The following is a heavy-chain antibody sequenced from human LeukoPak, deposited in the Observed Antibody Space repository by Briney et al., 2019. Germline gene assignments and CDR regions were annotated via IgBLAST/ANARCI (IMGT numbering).Heavy chain of an antibody. V-gene: IGHV1-58*02. D-gene: IGHD2-2*01. Sequence: GTSVKVSCKASGFTFTSSAMQWVRQARGQRLEWIGWIVVGSGNTNYAQKFQERVTITRDMSTSTAYMELSSLRSEDTAVYYCAAEAEYQLLSFGMDVWGQGTTVTVSS. CDR1: GFTFTSSA. J-gene: IGHJ6*02. CDR3: AAEAEYQLLSFGMDV. CDR2: IVVGSGNT.